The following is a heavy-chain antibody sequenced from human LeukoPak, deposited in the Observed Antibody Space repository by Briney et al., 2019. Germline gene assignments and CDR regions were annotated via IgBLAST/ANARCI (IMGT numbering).Heavy chain of an antibody. D-gene: IGHD4-17*01. CDR3: TRDADGDYEVVDY. CDR2: IRSKAYGGTT. CDR1: GFTFSSYW. J-gene: IGHJ4*02. Sequence: QPGGSLRLSCAASGFTFSSYWMSWVRQAPGKGLEWVGFIRSKAYGGTTEYAASVKGRFTISRDDSKTIAYLQMNSLKTEDTAVYYCTRDADGDYEVVDYWGQGTLVIVSS. V-gene: IGHV3-49*04.